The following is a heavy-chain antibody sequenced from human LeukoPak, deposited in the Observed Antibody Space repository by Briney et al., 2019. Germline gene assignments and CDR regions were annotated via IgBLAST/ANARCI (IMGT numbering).Heavy chain of an antibody. CDR3: ASANRLRDHYYYYYMDV. V-gene: IGHV4-61*02. J-gene: IGHJ6*03. CDR2: IYTSGST. Sequence: SETLSLTCTVSGGSISSGSYYWSWIRQPAGKGLEWIGRIYTSGSTNYNPSLKSRVTISVDTSKNQFSLKLSSVTAADTAVYYCASANRLRDHYYYYYMDVWGKGTTVTISS. D-gene: IGHD1-14*01. CDR1: GGSISSGSYY.